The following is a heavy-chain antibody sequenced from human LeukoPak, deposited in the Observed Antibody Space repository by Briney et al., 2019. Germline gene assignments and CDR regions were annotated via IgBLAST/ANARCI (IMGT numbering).Heavy chain of an antibody. V-gene: IGHV4-31*03. CDR1: GGSISSGGYY. CDR3: ARDYGGNSDAFDI. CDR2: IYYSGST. D-gene: IGHD4-23*01. J-gene: IGHJ3*02. Sequence: SQTLSLTCTVSGGSISSGGYYWSWIRQHPGKGLEWIGYIYYSGSTYYNPSLKSRVTKSVDTSKNQFSLKLSSVTAADTAVYYCARDYGGNSDAFDIWGQGTMVTVSS.